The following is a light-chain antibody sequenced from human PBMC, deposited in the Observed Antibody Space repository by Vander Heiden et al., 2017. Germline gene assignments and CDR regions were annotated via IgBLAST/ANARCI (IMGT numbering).Light chain of an antibody. J-gene: IGKJ1*01. CDR1: QSVSSK. Sequence: EIVMTQSPATLSVSPGERATLSCRASQSVSSKLAWYQQKPGQAPRLLIYGASTRATGIPARFSGSGYGTEFTLTISSRQSEDFAVYYCQQHNNWPPWTFGQGTKVEIK. CDR2: GAS. V-gene: IGKV3-15*01. CDR3: QQHNNWPPWT.